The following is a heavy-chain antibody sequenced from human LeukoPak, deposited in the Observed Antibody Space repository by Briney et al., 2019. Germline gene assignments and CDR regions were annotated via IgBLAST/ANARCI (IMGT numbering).Heavy chain of an antibody. CDR2: IYYRGST. Sequence: PSETLSLTCTVSGGSISSSSYYWGWIRQPPGEGLEWIGSIYYRGSTYYNPSLKSRVTISVDTSKNQFSLKLSSVTAADTAVYYCARNLLEWLSIDYWGQEPWSPSPQ. CDR1: GGSISSSSYY. V-gene: IGHV4-39*01. D-gene: IGHD3-3*01. J-gene: IGHJ4*01. CDR3: ARNLLEWLSIDY.